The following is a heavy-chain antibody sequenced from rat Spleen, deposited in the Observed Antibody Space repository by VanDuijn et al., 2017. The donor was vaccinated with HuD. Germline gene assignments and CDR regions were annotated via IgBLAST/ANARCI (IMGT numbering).Heavy chain of an antibody. CDR1: GFSLTSYG. Sequence: QVQLKVSGPGLVQPSQTLSLTCTVSGFSLTSYGVSWVRQPPGKGLEWIGAIWNGGNTDYNSTLKSRLRISRDTSKSQVLLTMNGLQTDDTAMYFCVRSGYTFDFWGQGVMVTVSS. V-gene: IGHV2-16*01. J-gene: IGHJ2*01. D-gene: IGHD1-4*01. CDR2: IWNGGNT. CDR3: VRSGYTFDF.